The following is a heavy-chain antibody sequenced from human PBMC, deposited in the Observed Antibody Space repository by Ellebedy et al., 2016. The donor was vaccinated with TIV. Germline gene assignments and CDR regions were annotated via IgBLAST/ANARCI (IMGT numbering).Heavy chain of an antibody. Sequence: MPSETLSLTCAVYGGSFSGYYWSWIRQPPGKGLEWIGEINHSGSTNYNPSLKSRVTISVDTSKNQFSLKLSSVTAADTAVYYCARRGGYVPFDYWGQGTLVTVSS. CDR3: ARRGGYVPFDY. V-gene: IGHV4-34*01. J-gene: IGHJ4*02. CDR1: GGSFSGYY. D-gene: IGHD5-12*01. CDR2: INHSGST.